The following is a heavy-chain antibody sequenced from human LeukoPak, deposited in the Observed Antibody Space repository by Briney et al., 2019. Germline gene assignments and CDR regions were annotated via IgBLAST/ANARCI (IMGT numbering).Heavy chain of an antibody. CDR1: GFTFSSYA. D-gene: IGHD3-16*01. Sequence: GGSLRLSCAASGFTFSSYAMSWVRLAPGKGLEWVSAISGSGGSTYYADSVKGRSTISRDNSKNTLYLQMNSLRAEDTAVYYCAKGLVPYYYYGMDVWGQGTTVTVSS. CDR3: AKGLVPYYYYGMDV. J-gene: IGHJ6*02. CDR2: ISGSGGST. V-gene: IGHV3-23*01.